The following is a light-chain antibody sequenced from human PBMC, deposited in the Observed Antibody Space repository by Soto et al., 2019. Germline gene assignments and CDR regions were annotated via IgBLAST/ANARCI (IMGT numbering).Light chain of an antibody. V-gene: IGKV1-5*03. CDR3: QQYNSSYT. CDR1: QTISSW. CDR2: KAS. Sequence: DIQMTQSPSTLSASVGDRVTITCRASQTISSWLAWYQQKPGKAPKLLIYKASSLESGVPSRFSGSGSGTEFPLTISSLQPDDFATDSCQQYNSSYTFGQGTKLEIK. J-gene: IGKJ2*01.